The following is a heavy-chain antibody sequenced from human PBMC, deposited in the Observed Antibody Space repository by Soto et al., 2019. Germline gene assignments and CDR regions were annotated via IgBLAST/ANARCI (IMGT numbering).Heavy chain of an antibody. CDR2: IYYSGST. V-gene: IGHV4-39*01. J-gene: IGHJ4*02. CDR3: ARQLYLGLDY. D-gene: IGHD2-15*01. CDR1: GGSISSSSYY. Sequence: QLQLQESGPGLVKPSETLSLTCTVSGGSISSSSYYWGWIRQPPGKGLEWIGSIYYSGSTYYNPSLKSRVPISVDTSKNQFSLKLRSVTAADTAVYYCARQLYLGLDYWGQGTLVTVSS.